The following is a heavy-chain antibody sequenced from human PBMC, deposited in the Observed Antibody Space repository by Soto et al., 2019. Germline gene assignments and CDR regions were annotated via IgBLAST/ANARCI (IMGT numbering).Heavy chain of an antibody. CDR1: GGSISISNW. D-gene: IGHD1-26*01. Sequence: SETLSLTCAVSGGSISISNWWSWVRQPPGKGLEWIGEIYHSGSTNYNPSLKSRVTISVDKSKNQFSLKLSSVTAADTAVYYCARGGGSSRRHAFDIWGQGTMVTVSS. CDR2: IYHSGST. CDR3: ARGGGSSRRHAFDI. V-gene: IGHV4-4*02. J-gene: IGHJ3*02.